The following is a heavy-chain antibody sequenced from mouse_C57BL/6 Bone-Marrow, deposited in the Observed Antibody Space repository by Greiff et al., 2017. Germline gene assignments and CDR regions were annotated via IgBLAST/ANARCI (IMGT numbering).Heavy chain of an antibody. V-gene: IGHV1-82*01. CDR2: IYPGDGDT. D-gene: IGHD1-1*01. CDR3: AQGDGSSRFAY. J-gene: IGHJ3*01. CDR1: GYAFSSSW. Sequence: VQLQQSGPELVKPGASVKISCKASGYAFSSSWMNWVKQRPGKGLEWIGRIYPGDGDTNYNGKFKGKATLTADKSSSTAYVQLSSLTSEDSAVYFCAQGDGSSRFAYWGQGTLVTVSA.